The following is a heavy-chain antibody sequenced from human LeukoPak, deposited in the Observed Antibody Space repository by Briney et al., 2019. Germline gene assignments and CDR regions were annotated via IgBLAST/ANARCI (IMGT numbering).Heavy chain of an antibody. D-gene: IGHD4-17*01. CDR2: ISGSGDST. J-gene: IGHJ3*02. V-gene: IGHV3-23*01. CDR1: GFTFSNYA. CDR3: AKISGLYGGNSAAFDI. Sequence: PGGSLRLSCAGSGFTFSNYAMSWVRQAPGRGLEWVSVISGSGDSTYYADSGKGRFTISRDNSKNTLFLQMNSLRAEDTAVYYCAKISGLYGGNSAAFDIWGQGTMVTVSS.